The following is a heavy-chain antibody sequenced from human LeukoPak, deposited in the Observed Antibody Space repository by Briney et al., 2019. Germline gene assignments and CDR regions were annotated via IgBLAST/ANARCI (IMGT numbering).Heavy chain of an antibody. V-gene: IGHV3-15*01. J-gene: IGHJ4*02. Sequence: GGSLRLSCAASGFTFNNAWMTWVRQAPGKGLEWVGRIRGKTDGETTDYAAPVQGRFTISKDDSKDTLYLQMNSLKTEDTAVYYCILAAAGPAYWGQGTLVTVSS. D-gene: IGHD6-13*01. CDR1: GFTFNNAW. CDR2: IRGKTDGETT. CDR3: ILAAAGPAY.